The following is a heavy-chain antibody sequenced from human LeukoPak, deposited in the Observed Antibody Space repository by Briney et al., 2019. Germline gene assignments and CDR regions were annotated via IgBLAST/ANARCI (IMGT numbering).Heavy chain of an antibody. Sequence: GASVKVSCKASGYTFTGYYMHWVRQAPGQGLEWMGWINPNSGGTNYAQKLQGRVTMTTDTSTSTAYMELRSLRSDDTAVYYCARDDEMATTSPVYWGQGTLVTVSS. D-gene: IGHD5-24*01. CDR3: ARDDEMATTSPVY. V-gene: IGHV1-2*02. CDR1: GYTFTGYY. J-gene: IGHJ4*02. CDR2: INPNSGGT.